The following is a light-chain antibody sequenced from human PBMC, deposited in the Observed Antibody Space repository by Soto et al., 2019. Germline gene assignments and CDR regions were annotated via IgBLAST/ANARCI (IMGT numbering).Light chain of an antibody. J-gene: IGKJ1*01. V-gene: IGKV1-5*01. Sequence: DVQMTQSPSTLSASVGDRVTITCRASQSTSKHLAWYQLRPGKAPRLLIYYASTLDRGVPSRFGGSGSGTEFTLTIISLQPDDFATYYCQQYASFSPAFGQGTKVGI. CDR2: YAS. CDR1: QSTSKH. CDR3: QQYASFSPA.